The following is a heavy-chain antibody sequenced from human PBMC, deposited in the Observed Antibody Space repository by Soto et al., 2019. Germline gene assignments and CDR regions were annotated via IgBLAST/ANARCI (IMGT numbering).Heavy chain of an antibody. J-gene: IGHJ5*02. D-gene: IGHD3-22*01. Sequence: PSETQCLPCTVFWENISDTDDYWSWIRQPPGKGLEWVGYIYYGGTTSYNPSLQSRVTISLETSKSQFSLRLTSVTAADSAVYYCARLGAYYQSRDPWGPGTLVTVSS. CDR1: WENISDTDDY. CDR2: IYYGGTT. V-gene: IGHV4-61*05. CDR3: ARLGAYYQSRDP.